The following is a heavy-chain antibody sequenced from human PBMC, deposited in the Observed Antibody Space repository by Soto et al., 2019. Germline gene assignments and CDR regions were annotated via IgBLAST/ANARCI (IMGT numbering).Heavy chain of an antibody. CDR2: LYYSGSP. J-gene: IGHJ4*02. CDR1: GGSLSSGGYY. V-gene: IGHV4-30-4*01. CDR3: ARDLAYDSSGYRDY. Sequence: PSETLSLTCTVSGGSLSSGGYYWSWIRPPPGKGLEWIGYLYYSGSPYYNPSLKSRVTISVDSSKNQFSLKLSSVTAADTAVYYFARDLAYDSSGYRDYCGQGTMVSVSS. D-gene: IGHD3-22*01.